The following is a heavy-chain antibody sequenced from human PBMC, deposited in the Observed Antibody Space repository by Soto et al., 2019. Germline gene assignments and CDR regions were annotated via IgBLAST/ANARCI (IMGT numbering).Heavy chain of an antibody. V-gene: IGHV5-51*01. CDR2: IYPGDSDT. D-gene: IGHD6-19*01. CDR1: GYSLTSYW. Sequence: PGESLKISCKGSGYSLTSYWIGWVRQMPGKGLEWMGIIYPGDSDTRYSPSFQGQVTISADKSISTAYLQWSSLKASDTAMYYCARPADSSGWQDAFDIWGQGTMVTVSS. J-gene: IGHJ3*02. CDR3: ARPADSSGWQDAFDI.